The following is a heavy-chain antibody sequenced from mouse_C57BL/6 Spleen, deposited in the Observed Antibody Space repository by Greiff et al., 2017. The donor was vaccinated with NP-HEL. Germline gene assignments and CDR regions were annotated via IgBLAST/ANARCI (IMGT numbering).Heavy chain of an antibody. D-gene: IGHD4-1*01. CDR1: GFTFSDYY. CDR2: INYDGSST. CDR3: ATSGTGYAMDY. J-gene: IGHJ4*01. Sequence: EVKVVESEGGLVQPGSSMKLSCTASGFTFSDYYMAWVRQVPEKGLEWVANINYDGSSTYYLDSLKSRFIISRDNAKNILYLQMSSLKSEDTATYYCATSGTGYAMDYWGQGTSVTVSS. V-gene: IGHV5-16*01.